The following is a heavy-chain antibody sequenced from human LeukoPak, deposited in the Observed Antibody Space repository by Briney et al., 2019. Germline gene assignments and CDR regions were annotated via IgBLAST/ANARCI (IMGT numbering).Heavy chain of an antibody. CDR2: ISYDGNKK. J-gene: IGHJ4*02. CDR3: AEDSSSSWFGGDSK. V-gene: IGHV3-30*18. D-gene: IGHD6-13*01. CDR1: GFTFSSYG. Sequence: PGRSLRLSCAASGFTFSSYGMHWVRQAPGKGLEWVAVISYDGNKKDYADSVKGRFTISRDNSKNTLYLQMNSLRAEDTAVYFCAEDSSSSWFGGDSKWGQGTLVTVSS.